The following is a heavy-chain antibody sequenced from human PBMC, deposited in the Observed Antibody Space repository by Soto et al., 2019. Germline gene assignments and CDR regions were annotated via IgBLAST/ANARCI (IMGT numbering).Heavy chain of an antibody. D-gene: IGHD2-15*01. CDR2: IYSGGST. CDR1: GGAISGRSNY. J-gene: IGHJ4*02. Sequence: QLQLQESGPGLMKPSETLSLTCNVSGGAISGRSNYWGWIRQPPGKGLEYIGSIYSGGSTYYNPSLKSRVTLSVDTSQNQFCLRLTSVTAADTAVYYCARRHSATWLFDYWCLGTQVTVSS. CDR3: ARRHSATWLFDY. V-gene: IGHV4-39*01.